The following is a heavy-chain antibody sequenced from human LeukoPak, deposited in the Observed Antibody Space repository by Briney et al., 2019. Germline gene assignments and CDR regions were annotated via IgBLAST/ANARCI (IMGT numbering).Heavy chain of an antibody. CDR3: ARGGFYGHPFEF. V-gene: IGHV4-39*07. CDR2: IYYTGTT. D-gene: IGHD3-10*01. CDR1: GGSMSNIYY. J-gene: IGHJ4*02. Sequence: PSETPSLTCNVSGGSMSNIYYWGWIRQPPGKGLEWIGSIYYTGTTSYNPSLESRVTLSVDSSNNRISLNLNSVVVADTAMYFCARGGFYGHPFEFGGQGILVIVSA.